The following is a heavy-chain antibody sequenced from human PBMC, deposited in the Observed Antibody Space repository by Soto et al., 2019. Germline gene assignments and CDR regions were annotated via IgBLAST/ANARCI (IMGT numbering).Heavy chain of an antibody. Sequence: ASVKVSCKASGYTFTSYYMHWVRQAPGQGLEWMGIINPSGGSTSYAQKFQGRVTMTRDTSTSTVYMELSSLRSEDTAVYYCARAPPYCGGDCYSAGDYWGQGTLVTVSS. CDR1: GYTFTSYY. CDR3: ARAPPYCGGDCYSAGDY. D-gene: IGHD2-21*02. CDR2: INPSGGST. V-gene: IGHV1-46*01. J-gene: IGHJ4*02.